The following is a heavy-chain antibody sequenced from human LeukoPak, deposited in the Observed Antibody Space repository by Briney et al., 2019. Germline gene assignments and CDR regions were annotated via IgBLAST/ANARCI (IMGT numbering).Heavy chain of an antibody. V-gene: IGHV1-18*01. D-gene: IGHD3-22*01. Sequence: GASVKVSCKASGYTFTSYGISSVRQAPGEGRWWMGWISAYNGNTNYAQKLQGRVTMTTDTSTSTAYMELRSLRSDQTAVYYCARDGTLDSSGYYYWSQGTLVTVSS. CDR2: ISAYNGNT. CDR1: GYTFTSYG. J-gene: IGHJ4*02. CDR3: ARDGTLDSSGYYY.